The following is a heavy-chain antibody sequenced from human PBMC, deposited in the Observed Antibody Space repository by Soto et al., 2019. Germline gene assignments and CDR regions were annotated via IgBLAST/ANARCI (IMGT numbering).Heavy chain of an antibody. CDR1: GFTFSSYA. CDR3: ARGVGSGTYYNQYNWLDP. V-gene: IGHV3-30-3*01. J-gene: IGHJ5*02. CDR2: ISYDGSNK. Sequence: GGSLRLSCAASGFTFSSYAMHWVRQAPGKGLEWVAVISYDGSNKYYADSVKGRFTISRDNSKNTLYLQMNSLRAEDTAVYYCARGVGSGTYYNQYNWLDPWGQGTLVTVSS. D-gene: IGHD3-10*01.